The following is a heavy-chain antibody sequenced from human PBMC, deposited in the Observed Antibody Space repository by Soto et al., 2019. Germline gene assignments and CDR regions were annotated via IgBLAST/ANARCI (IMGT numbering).Heavy chain of an antibody. D-gene: IGHD3-10*01. V-gene: IGHV3-30-3*01. CDR2: IAYDSSDK. Sequence: QVQLVESGGGVVQPGRSLRLSCAAAGFTFNKYAMDWVRQVPGKGLEWVALIAYDSSDKKYADSVKGRFTISRDNVKDTLFLHMSNLRPEDTALYYCARPLEWFGDDAFDLWGRGTMVIVSS. CDR3: ARPLEWFGDDAFDL. CDR1: GFTFNKYA. J-gene: IGHJ3*01.